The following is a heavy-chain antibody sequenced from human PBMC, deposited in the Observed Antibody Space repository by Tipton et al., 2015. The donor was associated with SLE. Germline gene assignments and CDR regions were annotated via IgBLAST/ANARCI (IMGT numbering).Heavy chain of an antibody. CDR1: GGSISSTSYY. D-gene: IGHD6-19*01. Sequence: TLSLTCTVSGGSISSTSYYWGWIRQPPGKGLEWIGSIYYSGSTYYNPSLTSRVTISVDTSKNQFSLNLSSVTAADTAVYYCARHDSSGRGWYFDLWGRGTLVTVSS. V-gene: IGHV4-39*01. CDR2: IYYSGST. J-gene: IGHJ2*01. CDR3: ARHDSSGRGWYFDL.